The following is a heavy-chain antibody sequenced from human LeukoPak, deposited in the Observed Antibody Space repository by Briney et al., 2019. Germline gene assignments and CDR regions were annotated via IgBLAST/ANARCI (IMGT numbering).Heavy chain of an antibody. J-gene: IGHJ4*02. Sequence: ASVNVSCKASGGTFSSYAISWVRPAPGKGLAWMGGSIPIFGTAHYAQKFQGRVTITADESTGTAYMELSSLRSEDTAVYYCARDSGVFDYWGQGTLVTVSS. CDR1: GGTFSSYA. CDR2: SIPIFGTA. CDR3: ARDSGVFDY. V-gene: IGHV1-69*13. D-gene: IGHD3-10*01.